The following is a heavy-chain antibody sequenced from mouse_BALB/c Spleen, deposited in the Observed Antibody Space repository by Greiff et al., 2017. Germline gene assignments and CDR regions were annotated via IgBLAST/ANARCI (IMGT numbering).Heavy chain of an antibody. V-gene: IGHV1-14*01. CDR2: INPYNDGT. CDR1: GYTFTSYV. CDR3: ARESMIKDFDY. Sequence: EVKLVESGPELVKPGASVKMSCKASGYTFTSYVMHWVKQKPGQGLEWIGYINPYNDGTKYNEKFKGKATLTSDKSSSTAYMELSSLTSEDSAVYYCARESMIKDFDYWGQGTTLTVSS. J-gene: IGHJ2*01. D-gene: IGHD2-4*01.